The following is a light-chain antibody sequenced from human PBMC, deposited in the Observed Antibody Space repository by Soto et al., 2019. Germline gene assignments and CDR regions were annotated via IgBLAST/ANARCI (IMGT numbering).Light chain of an antibody. J-gene: IGLJ2*01. CDR3: SSYTSSTTLSVV. Sequence: QSALTQPASVSGSPGQSITISCTGTSSDVGGYNDVSWYQQHPGKAPKLMIYGVTNRPSGVSNRFSGSKSGNTASLTISGLQADDEADYYCSSYTSSTTLSVVFGGGTKLTVL. CDR2: GVT. CDR1: SSDVGGYND. V-gene: IGLV2-14*01.